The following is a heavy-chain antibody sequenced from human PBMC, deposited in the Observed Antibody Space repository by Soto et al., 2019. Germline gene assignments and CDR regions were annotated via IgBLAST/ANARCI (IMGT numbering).Heavy chain of an antibody. CDR3: AKLGTEAPSEH. CDR2: ISGSGGNT. V-gene: IGHV3-23*01. CDR1: GFTFSTYA. J-gene: IGHJ4*02. D-gene: IGHD1-1*01. Sequence: LRLSCAASGFTFSTYAMTWVRQAPGKGLEWVSSISGSGGNTYYVDSVKGRFTISRDNSKNTLHLQMNSLRAEDTAVYYCAKLGTEAPSEHWGQGTLVTVSS.